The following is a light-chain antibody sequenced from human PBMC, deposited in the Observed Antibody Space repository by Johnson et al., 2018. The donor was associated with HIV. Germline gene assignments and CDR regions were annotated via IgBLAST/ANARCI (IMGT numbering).Light chain of an antibody. CDR1: SSNIGKNY. CDR3: GTWDSSLSGV. J-gene: IGLJ1*01. V-gene: IGLV1-51*01. Sequence: QSVLTQPPSVSAAPGQKVTISCSGSSSNIGKNYVCWYQQLPGTAPKLLIYDNNKRPSGIPDRFSGSKSGPSATLGITGLQTGDEADYYCGTWDSSLSGVFGTGTKVTVL. CDR2: DNN.